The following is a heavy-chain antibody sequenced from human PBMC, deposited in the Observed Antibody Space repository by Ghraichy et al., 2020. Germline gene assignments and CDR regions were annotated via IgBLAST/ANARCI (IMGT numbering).Heavy chain of an antibody. J-gene: IGHJ5*02. D-gene: IGHD3-3*01. CDR3: ARRDYDFWSLDP. CDR2: IYYSGST. V-gene: IGHV4-59*08. Sequence: SETLSPTCTVSGGSISSYYWSWIRQPPGKGLEWIGYIYYSGSTNYNPSLKSRVTISVDTSKNQFSLKLSSVTAADTAVYYCARRDYDFWSLDPWGQGTLVTVSS. CDR1: GGSISSYY.